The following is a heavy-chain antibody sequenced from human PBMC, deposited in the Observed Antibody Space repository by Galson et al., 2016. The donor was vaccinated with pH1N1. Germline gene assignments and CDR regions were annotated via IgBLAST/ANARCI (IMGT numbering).Heavy chain of an antibody. V-gene: IGHV3-30*04. CDR3: ARDSEYSGHEGFH. CDR2: ILYDGTNE. CDR1: GFTFTSYA. J-gene: IGHJ4*02. Sequence: SLRLSCAASGFTFTSYAVHWVRQAPGKGLEWVAVILYDGTNEYCADSVKGRFTISRDKTQSTVYLQMNSLRTEDTAVYYCARDSEYSGHEGFHWAQGTLVIVSS. D-gene: IGHD5-12*01.